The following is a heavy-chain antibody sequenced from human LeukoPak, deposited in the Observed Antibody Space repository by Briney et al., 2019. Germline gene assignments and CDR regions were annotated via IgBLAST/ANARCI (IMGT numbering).Heavy chain of an antibody. CDR2: ISGSGDST. Sequence: PGGSLRLSCAASGFTFSSNAMSWVRQAPGKGLEWVSRISGSGDSTYYADSVKGRFTISRDNSKNTLFLQLNSLRAEDTAVKFCARAQGGKRQLGDYYFDYWGQGTLVTVSS. CDR3: ARAQGGKRQLGDYYFDY. CDR1: GFTFSSNA. D-gene: IGHD1-1*01. J-gene: IGHJ4*02. V-gene: IGHV3-23*01.